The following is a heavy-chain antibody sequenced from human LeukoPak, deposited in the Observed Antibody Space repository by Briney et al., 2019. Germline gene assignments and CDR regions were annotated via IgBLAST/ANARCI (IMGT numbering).Heavy chain of an antibody. CDR2: ISYDGSNK. CDR1: GFTFSNYG. D-gene: IGHD3-10*01. J-gene: IGHJ4*02. CDR3: ARVNRITMVRGDYYFDY. Sequence: GGSLRLSCAASGFTFSNYGMHRVRQAPGKGLEWVAVISYDGSNKYYADSVKGRFTISRDNSKNTLYLQMNSLRVEDTAVYYCARVNRITMVRGDYYFDYWGQGTLVTVSS. V-gene: IGHV3-30*03.